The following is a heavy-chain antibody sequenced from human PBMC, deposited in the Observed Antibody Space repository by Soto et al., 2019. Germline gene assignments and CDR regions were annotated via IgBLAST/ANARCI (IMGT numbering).Heavy chain of an antibody. V-gene: IGHV4-39*01. Sequence: SETLCLTCTFSGGSISSSSYYWGWIRQPPGKGLEWIGSIYYSGSTYYNPSLKSRVTISVDTSKNQFSLKLSSVTAADTAVYYCARHILAARPCWFDPWGQGTLVTVSS. CDR2: IYYSGST. J-gene: IGHJ5*02. D-gene: IGHD6-6*01. CDR1: GGSISSSSYY. CDR3: ARHILAARPCWFDP.